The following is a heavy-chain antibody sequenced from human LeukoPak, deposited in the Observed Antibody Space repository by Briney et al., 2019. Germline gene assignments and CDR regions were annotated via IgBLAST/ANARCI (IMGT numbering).Heavy chain of an antibody. CDR2: INHSGST. V-gene: IGHV4-34*01. J-gene: IGHJ6*02. Sequence: SETLSLTCAVYGGSFSGYYWSWIRQPPGKGLEWIGEINHSGSTNYNPSLKSRVTISVDTSKNQFSLQLSSVTAADTAVYYCARGGFYYYYGMDVWGQGTTVTVSS. CDR3: ARGGFYYYYGMDV. CDR1: GGSFSGYY.